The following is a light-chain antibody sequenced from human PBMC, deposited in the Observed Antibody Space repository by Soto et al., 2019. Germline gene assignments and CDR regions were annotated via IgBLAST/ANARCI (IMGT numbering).Light chain of an antibody. V-gene: IGLV2-14*01. Sequence: QAASVSGSPGQSITISCTGTSSDVGGYNLVSWYQQHPGKAPKLMIYEVSNRPSGVSNRFSGSKSGNTASLTISGLQAEDEADYYCSSYTSSSNYVFGTGTKVTVL. CDR1: SSDVGGYNL. CDR2: EVS. J-gene: IGLJ1*01. CDR3: SSYTSSSNYV.